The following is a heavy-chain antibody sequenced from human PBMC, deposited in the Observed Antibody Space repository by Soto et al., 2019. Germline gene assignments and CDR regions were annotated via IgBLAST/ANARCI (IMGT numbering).Heavy chain of an antibody. J-gene: IGHJ4*02. CDR2: IYYSGTT. CDR3: ARHLAPWDIVHTTYFDY. V-gene: IGHV4-39*01. D-gene: IGHD5-12*01. Sequence: QLQLQESGPGLAKPSETLSLTCTVSGGSISNSNYYWGWIRQPPGKGLEWIGTIYYSGTTYYNPSLKSRVTISVDTSKNQFSLRLSSVTAADTAVYFCARHLAPWDIVHTTYFDYWGQGTLVTVSS. CDR1: GGSISNSNYY.